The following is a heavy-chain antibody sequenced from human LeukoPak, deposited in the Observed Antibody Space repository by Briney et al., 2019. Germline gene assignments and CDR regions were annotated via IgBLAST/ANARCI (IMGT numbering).Heavy chain of an antibody. CDR1: GGSFCGYY. J-gene: IGHJ4*02. CDR3: ARGPNYGGNSKDFDY. CDR2: INHSGIT. D-gene: IGHD4-23*01. Sequence: PSETLSLTCAVYGGSFCGYYWSWIRQPPGKGLEWIGEINHSGITNYNPSLKSRVTISVDTSKNQSSLKLSSVTAADTAVYYCARGPNYGGNSKDFDYWGQGTLVTVSS. V-gene: IGHV4-34*01.